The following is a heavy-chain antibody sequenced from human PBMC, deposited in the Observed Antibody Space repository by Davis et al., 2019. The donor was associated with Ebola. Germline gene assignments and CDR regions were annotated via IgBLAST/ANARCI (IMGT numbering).Heavy chain of an antibody. CDR1: GGTFSSYA. J-gene: IGHJ5*02. Sequence: SVKVSCKASGGTFSSYAISWVRQAPGQGLEWMGGIIPIFGTANYAQKFQGRVTITADKSTSTAYMELSSLRSEDTAVYYCARDLHYYDSSGSNWFDPWGQGTLVTVSS. D-gene: IGHD3-22*01. CDR3: ARDLHYYDSSGSNWFDP. V-gene: IGHV1-69*06. CDR2: IIPIFGTA.